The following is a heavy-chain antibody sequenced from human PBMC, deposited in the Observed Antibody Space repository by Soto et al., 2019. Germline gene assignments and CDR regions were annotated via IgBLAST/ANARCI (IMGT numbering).Heavy chain of an antibody. J-gene: IGHJ6*02. CDR2: IYYSGST. Sequence: SETLSLTCTVSGGSISSGDYYWSWIRQPPGKGLEWIGYIYYSGSTYYNPSLKSRVTISVDTSKNQFSLKLSSVTAADTAVYYCARVRTGYSYGYSYYGMDVWGQGTTVTVSS. D-gene: IGHD5-18*01. V-gene: IGHV4-30-4*01. CDR3: ARVRTGYSYGYSYYGMDV. CDR1: GGSISSGDYY.